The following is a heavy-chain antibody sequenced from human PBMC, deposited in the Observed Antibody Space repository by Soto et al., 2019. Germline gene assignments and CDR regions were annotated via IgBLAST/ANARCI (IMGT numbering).Heavy chain of an antibody. CDR1: GFIFTNFY. V-gene: IGHV3-11*01. CDR3: TRDPRITDF. J-gene: IGHJ4*02. D-gene: IGHD3-16*01. CDR2: ISPGGDIR. Sequence: LGLSCAGSGFIFTNFYMTWIRQAPGKGLELVSYISPGGDIRNYVDSVKGRFTISRDNTNRLVYLHMNSLRAEDTAVYYCTRDPRITDFWGQGNLVPVSS.